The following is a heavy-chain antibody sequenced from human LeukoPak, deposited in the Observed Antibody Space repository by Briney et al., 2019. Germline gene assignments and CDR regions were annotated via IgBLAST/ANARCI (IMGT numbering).Heavy chain of an antibody. CDR3: ARKITGGSGYPYYYYYYMDV. D-gene: IGHD3-3*01. J-gene: IGHJ6*03. V-gene: IGHV4-38-2*02. CDR1: GYSISSGYY. Sequence: SETLSLTCTVSGYSISSGYYWGWIRQPPGKGLEWIGSIYHSGSTYYNPSLKSRVTISVDTSKNQFSLKLSSVTAADTAVYYCARKITGGSGYPYYYYYYMDVWGKGTTVTVSS. CDR2: IYHSGST.